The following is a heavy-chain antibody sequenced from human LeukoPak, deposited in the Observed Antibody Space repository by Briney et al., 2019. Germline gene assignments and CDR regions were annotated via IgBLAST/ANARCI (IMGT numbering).Heavy chain of an antibody. V-gene: IGHV3-48*02. J-gene: IGHJ4*02. Sequence: GGSLRLSCAASGFTFSSYSMNWVRQAPGKGLEWVSYISSSSSTIYYADSVKGRFTISRDNAKNSLYLQMNSLRDEDTAVYYCAKKGGDYYDSSGYYPFDYWGQGTLVTVSS. D-gene: IGHD3-22*01. CDR3: AKKGGDYYDSSGYYPFDY. CDR1: GFTFSSYS. CDR2: ISSSSSTI.